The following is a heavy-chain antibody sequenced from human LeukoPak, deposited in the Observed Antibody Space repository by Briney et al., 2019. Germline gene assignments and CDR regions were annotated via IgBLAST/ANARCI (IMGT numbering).Heavy chain of an antibody. CDR3: ARGTAMVTFNY. CDR2: VYYSGST. V-gene: IGHV4-59*01. CDR1: GGSISSYY. D-gene: IGHD5-18*01. J-gene: IGHJ4*02. Sequence: SETLSLTCTVSGGSISSYYWGWIRQPPGKGLDWIGYVYYSGSTNYNPSLTSRVTISIDRSKNQFSLKLSSVTAADTAVYYCARGTAMVTFNYWGQGTLVTVSS.